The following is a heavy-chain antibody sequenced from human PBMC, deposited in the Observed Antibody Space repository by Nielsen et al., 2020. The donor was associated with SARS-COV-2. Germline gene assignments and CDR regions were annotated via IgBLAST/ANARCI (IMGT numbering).Heavy chain of an antibody. CDR3: AGIFGVVHPHWFDP. V-gene: IGHV1-18*01. J-gene: IGHJ5*02. CDR2: ISAYNGNT. Sequence: ASVKVSCKASGYTFTSYGISWVRQAPGQGLEWMGWISAYNGNTNYAQKLQGRVTMTTDTSMSTAYMELRSLRSDDTAVYYCAGIFGVVHPHWFDPWGQGTLVTVSS. D-gene: IGHD3-3*01. CDR1: GYTFTSYG.